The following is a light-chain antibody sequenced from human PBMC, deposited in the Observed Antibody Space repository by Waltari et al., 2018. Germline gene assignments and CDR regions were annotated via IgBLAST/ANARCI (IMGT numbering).Light chain of an antibody. V-gene: IGKV3-15*01. CDR1: QSVNSR. CDR2: GAS. CDR3: QQYNDWPLT. Sequence: EIVMTQSPATLSASPGERVTLSCRASQSVNSRLAWYQQKPGQAPTLLIYGASTRATGIPARFSGSGSATESTLTISSLQSEDFAVYYCQQYNDWPLTFGQGTKVEIK. J-gene: IGKJ1*01.